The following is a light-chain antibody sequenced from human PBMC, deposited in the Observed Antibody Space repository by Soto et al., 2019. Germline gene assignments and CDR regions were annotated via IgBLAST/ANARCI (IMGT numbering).Light chain of an antibody. CDR3: SSYTSSSTLVV. Sequence: QSALTQPASVSGSPGQSITISCTGTSNDVGGYNYVSWYQHLPGKAPKLMIYDVSDRPSGVSNRFSGSKSGNTASLPISGLQAEDEADYFCSSYTSSSTLVVFGGGTKLTVL. CDR2: DVS. V-gene: IGLV2-14*03. J-gene: IGLJ2*01. CDR1: SNDVGGYNY.